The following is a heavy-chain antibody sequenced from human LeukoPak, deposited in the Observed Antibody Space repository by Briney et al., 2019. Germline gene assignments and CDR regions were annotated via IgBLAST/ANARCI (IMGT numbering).Heavy chain of an antibody. V-gene: IGHV1-46*01. D-gene: IGHD2-15*01. CDR1: GYTFTIYY. Sequence: ASVTVSCKASGYTFTIYYLHWVRQAPGQGLEWMGIINPGGDTTTYAQKFQGRVTMTRDTSTSTFYMELSSLRSEDTAVYYCARVSCSGGSCSLDYWGRGTLVTVSS. CDR3: ARVSCSGGSCSLDY. CDR2: INPGGDTT. J-gene: IGHJ4*02.